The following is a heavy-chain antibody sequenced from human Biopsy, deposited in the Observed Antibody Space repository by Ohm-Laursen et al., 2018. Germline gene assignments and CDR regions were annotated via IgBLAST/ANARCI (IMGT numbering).Heavy chain of an antibody. Sequence: ASVTVSCKAFGDAFLGYYLHWARQAPGQGLEWMGSIYPNSGDTDFAQKFQGRVSMTRDTSVSTAYLELSSLRSDDTAIYYCARDLLEWSLPSWGQGTLVTVSS. D-gene: IGHD3-3*01. J-gene: IGHJ4*02. CDR3: ARDLLEWSLPS. CDR1: GDAFLGYY. V-gene: IGHV1-2*02. CDR2: IYPNSGDT.